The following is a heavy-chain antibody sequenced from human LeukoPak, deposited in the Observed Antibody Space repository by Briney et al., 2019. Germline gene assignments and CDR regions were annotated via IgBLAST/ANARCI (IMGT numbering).Heavy chain of an antibody. CDR3: ARGRITMVRGVIVDYYMDV. J-gene: IGHJ6*03. CDR2: VSHTGST. Sequence: SETLSLTCAVYGGSFSGYYWSWTRQPPGKGLEWIGRVSHTGSTDYNPSLRSRVIVSVDTSKDQFSLKLSSVTAADTAVYYCARGRITMVRGVIVDYYMDVWGKGTTVTVSS. V-gene: IGHV4-34*01. CDR1: GGSFSGYY. D-gene: IGHD3-10*01.